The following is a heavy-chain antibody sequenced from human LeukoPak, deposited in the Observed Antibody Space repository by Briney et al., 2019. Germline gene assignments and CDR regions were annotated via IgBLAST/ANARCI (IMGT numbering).Heavy chain of an antibody. Sequence: GGSLRLSCAASGFTFSNYWMTWVRQAPGKGLEWVANIKPDGSVGYYVDSVRGRFIISRDNAGNSLYLQMNSLRVEDTAVYYCTHDTSGYAYAYDYWGQGTLVTVSS. V-gene: IGHV3-7*01. J-gene: IGHJ4*02. CDR2: IKPDGSVG. CDR3: THDTSGYAYAYDY. D-gene: IGHD3-22*01. CDR1: GFTFSNYW.